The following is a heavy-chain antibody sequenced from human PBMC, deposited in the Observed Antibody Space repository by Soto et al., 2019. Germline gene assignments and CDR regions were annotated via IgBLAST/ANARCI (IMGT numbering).Heavy chain of an antibody. CDR1: GFSFTTYW. Sequence: GEALKISCKGSGFSFTTYWIGWVRQMPGKGLEGMEIIYPGESNFRYSPAFQGQVTISEDKSTSTVYLQWSRLEASDSAIYYCARAPNNVNWFPDAFDVWGQGTKVTVSS. J-gene: IGHJ3*01. CDR2: IYPGESNF. CDR3: ARAPNNVNWFPDAFDV. D-gene: IGHD3-9*01. V-gene: IGHV5-51*01.